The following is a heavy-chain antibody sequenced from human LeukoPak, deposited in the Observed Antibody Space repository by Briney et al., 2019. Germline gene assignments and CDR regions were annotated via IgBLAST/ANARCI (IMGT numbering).Heavy chain of an antibody. CDR1: GFTFSSYG. CDR3: AKMGTYYYDSSGYSRGDY. D-gene: IGHD3-22*01. V-gene: IGHV3-30*02. Sequence: GGSLRLSCAASGFTFSSYGMHWVRQAPGKGLEWVAFIRYGGSNKYYADSVKGRFTISRDNSKNTLYLQMNSLRAEDTAVYYCAKMGTYYYDSSGYSRGDYWGQGTLVTVSS. J-gene: IGHJ4*02. CDR2: IRYGGSNK.